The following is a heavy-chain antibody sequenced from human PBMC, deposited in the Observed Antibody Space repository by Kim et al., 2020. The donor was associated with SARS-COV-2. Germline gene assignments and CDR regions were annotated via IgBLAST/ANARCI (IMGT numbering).Heavy chain of an antibody. CDR3: ARAPNYGSAHELDY. CDR1: GGSFSGYY. D-gene: IGHD3-10*01. Sequence: SETLSLTCAVYGGSFSGYYWSWIRQPPGKGLEWIGEINHSGSTNYNPSLKSRVTISVDTSKNQFSLKLSSVTAADTAVYYCARAPNYGSAHELDYWGQGTLVTVSS. J-gene: IGHJ4*02. V-gene: IGHV4-34*01. CDR2: INHSGST.